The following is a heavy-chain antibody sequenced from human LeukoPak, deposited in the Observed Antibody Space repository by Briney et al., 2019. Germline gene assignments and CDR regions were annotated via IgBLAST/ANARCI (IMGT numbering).Heavy chain of an antibody. J-gene: IGHJ6*02. CDR1: GFTFSSYW. D-gene: IGHD2-21*01. V-gene: IGHV3-7*01. CDR3: ARYCGGDCYGMDV. Sequence: GGSLRLSCAASGFTFSSYWMSWVRQAPGKGLEWAANIKQDGSEKHYADSVKGRFTISRDNAKNSLYLQMNSLRAEDTAVYYCARYCGGDCYGMDVWGQGTTVTVSS. CDR2: IKQDGSEK.